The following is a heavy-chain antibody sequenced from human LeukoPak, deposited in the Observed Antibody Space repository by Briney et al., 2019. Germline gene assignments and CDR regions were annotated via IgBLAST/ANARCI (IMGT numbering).Heavy chain of an antibody. V-gene: IGHV3-21*01. J-gene: IGHJ4*02. CDR3: ARDSGTTYYFDY. D-gene: IGHD1-1*01. CDR2: ISSSSSYI. Sequence: GGSLRLSCAASGFTFSSYSMNWVRQAPGKGMEWVSSISSSSSYIYYADSVKGRFTISRDNAKNSLYLQMNSLRAEDTAVYYCARDSGTTYYFDYWGQGTLVTVSS. CDR1: GFTFSSYS.